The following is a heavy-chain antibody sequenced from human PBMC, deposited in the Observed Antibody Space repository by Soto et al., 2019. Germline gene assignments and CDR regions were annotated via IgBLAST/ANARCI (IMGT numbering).Heavy chain of an antibody. CDR1: GVGFSNYG. V-gene: IGHV3-23*01. CDR2: ISASGDST. J-gene: IGHJ4*02. Sequence: GGSLRLSCATSGVGFSNYGMSWVRQAPGKGLEWVSGISASGDSTYYADPVKGRFTISGDNSKRTLYLQMNSLRAEDTAIYYCETDPRGPDYCGQRNQVTVSS. CDR3: ETDPRGPDY.